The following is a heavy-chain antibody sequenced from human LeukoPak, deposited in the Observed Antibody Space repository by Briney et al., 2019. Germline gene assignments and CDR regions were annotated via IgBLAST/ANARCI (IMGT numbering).Heavy chain of an antibody. D-gene: IGHD4/OR15-4a*01. J-gene: IGHJ4*02. CDR2: ISGSGGST. Sequence: GGSLRLSCAASGFTFNTYGMSWVRQAPGKGLEWVSAISGSGGSTYYSDSVKGRFTISRDNSKNTLYLQMNSLRAEDTAVYYCARRAGAYSHPYDYWGQGTLVTVSS. V-gene: IGHV3-23*01. CDR3: ARRAGAYSHPYDY. CDR1: GFTFNTYG.